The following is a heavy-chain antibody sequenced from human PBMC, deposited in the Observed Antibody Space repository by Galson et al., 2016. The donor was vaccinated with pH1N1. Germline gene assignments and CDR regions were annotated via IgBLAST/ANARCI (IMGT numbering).Heavy chain of an antibody. J-gene: IGHJ4*02. D-gene: IGHD3-16*01. CDR3: TRDAWGWLFDS. Sequence: SLRLSCAASGFTFSNYAMSWVRQAPGKGLEWVSGFSGSTALYADSVKDRFTISRDNLQNTFYLQMNSLRAEDTAIYYCTRDAWGWLFDSWGQGTQVTVSS. V-gene: IGHV3-23*01. CDR1: GFTFSNYA. CDR2: FSGSTA.